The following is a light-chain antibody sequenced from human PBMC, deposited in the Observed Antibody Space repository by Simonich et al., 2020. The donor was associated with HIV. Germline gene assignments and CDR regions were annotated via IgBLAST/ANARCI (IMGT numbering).Light chain of an antibody. CDR3: SSYTNRDTLV. CDR1: SNDIGSYIS. Sequence: QSALTKPASVSGPPGQSIPISCPGSSNDIGSYISVSCYQQHPGKAPTLMIYDVSKRPSGVSTRFSGSKSGNTASLTISGLQAEDEADYYCSSYTNRDTLVIGGGTKLTVL. V-gene: IGLV2-14*01. CDR2: DVS. J-gene: IGLJ3*02.